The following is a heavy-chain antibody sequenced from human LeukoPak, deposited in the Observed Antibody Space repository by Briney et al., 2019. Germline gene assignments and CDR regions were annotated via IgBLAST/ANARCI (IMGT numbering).Heavy chain of an antibody. V-gene: IGHV3-11*04. J-gene: IGHJ6*03. Sequence: PGGSLRLSCAASGFTVRDNYMSWIRQAPGKGLEWVSYISSSGSTIYYADSVKGRFTISRDNAKNSLYLQMNSLRAEDTAVYYCARRVYYYYYMDVWGKGTTVTVSS. CDR1: GFTVRDNY. CDR2: ISSSGSTI. CDR3: ARRVYYYYYMDV.